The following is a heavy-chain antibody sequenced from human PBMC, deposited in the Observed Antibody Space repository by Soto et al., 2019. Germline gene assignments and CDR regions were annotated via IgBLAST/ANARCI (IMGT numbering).Heavy chain of an antibody. CDR2: INVGNGVT. CDR1: GGTFSSYT. Sequence: ASVKVSCKASGGTFSSYTISWVRQAPGHRLEWMGWINVGNGVTKYSQKFQGRVSISRDTSASTGYMELSSLTYEDTAVYYCARDPLWFGELSSFDYWGQGTLVTVSS. CDR3: ARDPLWFGELSSFDY. V-gene: IGHV1-3*01. J-gene: IGHJ4*02. D-gene: IGHD3-10*01.